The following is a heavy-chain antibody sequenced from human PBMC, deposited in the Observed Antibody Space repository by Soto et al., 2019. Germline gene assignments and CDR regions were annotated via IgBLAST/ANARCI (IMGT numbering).Heavy chain of an antibody. J-gene: IGHJ4*02. D-gene: IGHD2-21*01. CDR2: IISSGGGT. Sequence: GGSLRLSCAASGFTFTNYAMTWVRQAPGKGLEWVTGIISSGGGTYYADSVKGRFTISRDNSKNTLYLQMNSLRVEDTAVYYCAKVGDSAVVNRGLDYWGQGTLVTVSS. CDR3: AKVGDSAVVNRGLDY. CDR1: GFTFTNYA. V-gene: IGHV3-23*01.